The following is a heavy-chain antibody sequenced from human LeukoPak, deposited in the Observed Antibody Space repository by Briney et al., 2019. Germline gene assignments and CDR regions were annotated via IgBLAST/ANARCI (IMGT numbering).Heavy chain of an antibody. CDR3: ARGGYCSGGSCYLLYYFDY. V-gene: IGHV3-23*01. Sequence: GGSLRLSCAASGFTFSSYAMSWVRQAPGKGLEWVSAISGSGGSTYYADSVKGRFTISRDNSKNTLCLQMNSLRAEDTAVYYCARGGYCSGGSCYLLYYFDYWGQGTLVTVSS. D-gene: IGHD2-15*01. CDR1: GFTFSSYA. CDR2: ISGSGGST. J-gene: IGHJ4*02.